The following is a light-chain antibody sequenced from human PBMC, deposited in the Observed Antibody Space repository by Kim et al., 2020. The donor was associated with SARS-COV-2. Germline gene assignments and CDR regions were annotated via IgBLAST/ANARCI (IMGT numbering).Light chain of an antibody. Sequence: QSALSQPASVSGSPGQSVTISCTGTSSDVGAYNYVSWYQQYSGRAPKLLIHNVNKRPSGVSDRFSGSKSGNTASLTISGRQTEDEADYYCSSYRSGTFPFVFRPGTKVTVL. CDR3: SSYRSGTFPFV. CDR2: NVN. CDR1: SSDVGAYNY. V-gene: IGLV2-14*03. J-gene: IGLJ1*01.